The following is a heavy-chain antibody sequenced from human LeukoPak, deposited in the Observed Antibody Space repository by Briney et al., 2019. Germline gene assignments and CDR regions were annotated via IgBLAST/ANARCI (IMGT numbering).Heavy chain of an antibody. CDR3: ARAQMGAPTDY. CDR1: GFTFSRYV. D-gene: IGHD1-26*01. V-gene: IGHV3-74*01. CDR2: ISSDGSST. J-gene: IGHJ4*02. Sequence: GGSLRLSCAASGFTFSRYVMYWVRQAPGKGLVWVSRISSDGSSTIYADSVKGRFTISRDIAKNTLYLQMNSLRAEDTAVYYCARAQMGAPTDYWGQGTLVTVSS.